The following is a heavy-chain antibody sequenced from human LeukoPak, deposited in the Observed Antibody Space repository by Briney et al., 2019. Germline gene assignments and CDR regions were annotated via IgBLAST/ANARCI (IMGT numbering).Heavy chain of an antibody. V-gene: IGHV3-30-3*01. J-gene: IGHJ6*02. CDR2: ISYDGSNK. Sequence: GGSLRLPCAASGFTFSSYAMHWVRQAPGKGLEWVAVISYDGSNKYYADSVKGRFPISRDNSKNTLYLQMNSLRAEDTAVYYCARGGWLQFSYYYYGMDVWGQGTTVTVSS. CDR1: GFTFSSYA. D-gene: IGHD5-24*01. CDR3: ARGGWLQFSYYYYGMDV.